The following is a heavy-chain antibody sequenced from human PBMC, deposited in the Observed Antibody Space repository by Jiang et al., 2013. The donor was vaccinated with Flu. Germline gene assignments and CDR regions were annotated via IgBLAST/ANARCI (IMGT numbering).Heavy chain of an antibody. J-gene: IGHJ4*02. CDR3: TREGIGGSYGY. D-gene: IGHD1-26*01. CDR1: FTNYG. Sequence: FTNYGINWVRQAPGQGLEWMGWINTNTGYPTYAQGFTGRFVFSLDTSVSTAYLQIRSLRDEDTAVYYCTREGIGGSYGYWGQGTLVTVSS. CDR2: INTNTGYP. V-gene: IGHV7-4-1*01.